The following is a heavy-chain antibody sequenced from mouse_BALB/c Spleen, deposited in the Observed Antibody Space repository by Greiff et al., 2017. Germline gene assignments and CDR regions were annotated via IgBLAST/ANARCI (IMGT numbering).Heavy chain of an antibody. D-gene: IGHD2-1*01. J-gene: IGHJ3*01. V-gene: IGHV14-1*02. Sequence: VQLQQSGAELVRPGALVKLSCKASGFNIKDYYMHWVKQRPEQGLEWIGWIDPENGNTIYDPKFQGKASITADTSSNTAYLQLSSLTSEDTAVYYCASYGNAGAYWGQGTLVTVSA. CDR1: GFNIKDYY. CDR3: ASYGNAGAY. CDR2: IDPENGNT.